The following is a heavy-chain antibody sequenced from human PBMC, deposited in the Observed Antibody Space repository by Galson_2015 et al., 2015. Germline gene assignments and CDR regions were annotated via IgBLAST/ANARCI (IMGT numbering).Heavy chain of an antibody. CDR3: ARRRAEGMTTAVNDAFDI. J-gene: IGHJ3*02. Sequence: SLRLSCAVSGFTFSGYAMNWVRQAPGRGLEWVSSITGSGGSTYYANSVKGRFTISRDNSKKTLYLQMNSLRAEDAAVYYCARRRAEGMTTAVNDAFDIWGQGTMVTVSS. CDR1: GFTFSGYA. D-gene: IGHD4-23*01. CDR2: ITGSGGST. V-gene: IGHV3-23*01.